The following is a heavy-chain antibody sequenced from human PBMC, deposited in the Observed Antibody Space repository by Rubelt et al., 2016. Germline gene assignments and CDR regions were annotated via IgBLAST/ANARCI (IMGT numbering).Heavy chain of an antibody. CDR1: GASMNSHY. D-gene: IGHD3-22*01. J-gene: IGHJ3*02. CDR2: IHTSGST. Sequence: VQLQESGPGLVKPSETLSLTCTVSGASMNSHYWNWIRQPAGKGLEWIGRIHTSGSTNYNPSFKSRVTMSVDTSKSQISLTLSSVTAADTAVYYCARDTSSYYDSSGSFDIWGQGTMVTVSS. V-gene: IGHV4-4*07. CDR3: ARDTSSYYDSSGSFDI.